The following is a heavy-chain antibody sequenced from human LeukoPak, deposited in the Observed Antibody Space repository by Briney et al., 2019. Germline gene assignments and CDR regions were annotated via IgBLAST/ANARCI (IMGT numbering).Heavy chain of an antibody. V-gene: IGHV3-73*01. J-gene: IGHJ4*02. CDR1: GFTFSGSA. D-gene: IGHD3-22*01. Sequence: GGSLRLSCAASGFTFSGSAMHWVRQASGKGLEWVGRIRSKANSYATAYAASVKGRFTISRDDSKNMAYLQMNSLKTEDTAVYYCTRHRDTYYYDSSGYYPFDYWGQGTLVTVSS. CDR2: IRSKANSYAT. CDR3: TRHRDTYYYDSSGYYPFDY.